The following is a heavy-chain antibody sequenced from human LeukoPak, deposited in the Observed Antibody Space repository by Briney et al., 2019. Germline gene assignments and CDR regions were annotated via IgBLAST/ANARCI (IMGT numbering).Heavy chain of an antibody. CDR2: ISSSGSTI. J-gene: IGHJ4*02. D-gene: IGHD2-2*01. V-gene: IGHV3-11*01. CDR3: ALCSSTRSSSSWYYFDY. Sequence: PGGSLRLSCAASGFTFSDYYMSWIRQAPGKGLEWVSYISSSGSTIYYADPVKGRFTISRDNAKNSLYLQMNSLRAEDTAVYYCALCSSTRSSSSWYYFDYWGQGTLVTVSS. CDR1: GFTFSDYY.